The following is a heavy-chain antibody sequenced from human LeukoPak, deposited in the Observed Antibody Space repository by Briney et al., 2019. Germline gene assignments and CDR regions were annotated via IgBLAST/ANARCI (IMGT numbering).Heavy chain of an antibody. V-gene: IGHV1-18*01. CDR2: ISAYNGNT. Sequence: GASVKVSCKASGYTFTSYGISWVRQAPGQGLEWMGWISAYNGNTNYAQKLQGRVTMTTDTSTSTAYMELRSLRSDDTAVYYCARDYRRYSYHDAFDIWGQGTMVTVSS. D-gene: IGHD5-18*01. CDR1: GYTFTSYG. J-gene: IGHJ3*02. CDR3: ARDYRRYSYHDAFDI.